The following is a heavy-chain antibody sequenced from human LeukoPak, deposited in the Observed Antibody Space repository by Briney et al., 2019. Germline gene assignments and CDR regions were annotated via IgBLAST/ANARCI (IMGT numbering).Heavy chain of an antibody. V-gene: IGHV4-59*06. J-gene: IGHJ4*02. Sequence: SETLSLTCTVSGGSINSYYWSWIRQPAGKGLEWIGYIYYSGSTYYNPSLKSRVTISVDTSKNQFSLKLSSVTAADTAVYYCARVRGKGYFDYWGQGTLVTVSS. CDR1: GGSINSYY. D-gene: IGHD3-10*01. CDR2: IYYSGST. CDR3: ARVRGKGYFDY.